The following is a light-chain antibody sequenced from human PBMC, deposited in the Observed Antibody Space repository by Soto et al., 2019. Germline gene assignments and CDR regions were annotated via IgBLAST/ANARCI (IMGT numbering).Light chain of an antibody. V-gene: IGKV3-20*01. J-gene: IGKJ2*01. Sequence: ENVLTQSPGTLSLSPGERATLSCRASQTVSSTYLAWYQQKPGQAPRLLIYGASSRATGIPDRFSGTVSGTDFTLTISRLEPEDFAVYYCQQYNNWPPYTFGQGTKLEIK. CDR2: GAS. CDR3: QQYNNWPPYT. CDR1: QTVSSTY.